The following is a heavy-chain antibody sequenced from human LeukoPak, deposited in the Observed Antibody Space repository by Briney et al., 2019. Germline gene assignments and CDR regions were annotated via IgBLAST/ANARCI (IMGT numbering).Heavy chain of an antibody. CDR1: GGSISSYY. V-gene: IGHV4-4*07. CDR2: IYTSGST. J-gene: IGHJ4*02. Sequence: PSETLSLTCTVSGGSISSYYWSWIRQPAGKGLEWIGRIYTSGSTNYNPSLKSRDTMSVDTSKNQFSLKLSSVTAADTAVYYCARGPHYYDSSQQFDYWGQGTLVTVSS. CDR3: ARGPHYYDSSQQFDY. D-gene: IGHD3-22*01.